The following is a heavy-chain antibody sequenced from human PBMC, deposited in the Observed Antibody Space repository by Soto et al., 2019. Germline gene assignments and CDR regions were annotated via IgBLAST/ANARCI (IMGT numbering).Heavy chain of an antibody. D-gene: IGHD3-22*01. Sequence: SETLSLTCTVSGGSISSGDYYWSWIRQPPGKGLEWIGYIYYSGSTYYNPSLKSRVTISVDTSKNQFSLKLSSVTAADTAVYYCARVYYYDSSGYYFDYWGQGTLLTAPQ. CDR2: IYYSGST. J-gene: IGHJ4*02. CDR1: GGSISSGDYY. V-gene: IGHV4-30-4*01. CDR3: ARVYYYDSSGYYFDY.